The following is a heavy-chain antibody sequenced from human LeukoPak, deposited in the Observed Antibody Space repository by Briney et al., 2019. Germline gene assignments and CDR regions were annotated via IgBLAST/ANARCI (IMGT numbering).Heavy chain of an antibody. CDR1: GFTVSSNS. J-gene: IGHJ4*02. D-gene: IGHD2-21*02. CDR2: IYSDNT. Sequence: GGSLSLSCTVSGFTVSSNSMSWVRQAPGKGLEWVSFIYSDNTHYSDSVKGRFTISRDNSKNTLYLQMNSLRAEDTAVYYCARDCGADCYSHYFDYWGQGTLVTVSS. CDR3: ARDCGADCYSHYFDY. V-gene: IGHV3-53*01.